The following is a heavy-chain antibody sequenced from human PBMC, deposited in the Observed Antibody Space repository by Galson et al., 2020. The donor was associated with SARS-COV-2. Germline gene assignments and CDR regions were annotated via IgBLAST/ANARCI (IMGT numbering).Heavy chain of an antibody. CDR3: ARDRGGSYYGAFDI. Sequence: GESLKISCAASGFTFSSYAMHWVRQAPGKGLEWVAVISYDGNNKYYADSVKGRFTISRDNSKNTLYLQMNSLRAEDTAVYYCARDRGGSYYGAFDIWGQGTMVTVSS. CDR1: GFTFSSYA. V-gene: IGHV3-30-3*01. CDR2: ISYDGNNK. J-gene: IGHJ3*02. D-gene: IGHD1-26*01.